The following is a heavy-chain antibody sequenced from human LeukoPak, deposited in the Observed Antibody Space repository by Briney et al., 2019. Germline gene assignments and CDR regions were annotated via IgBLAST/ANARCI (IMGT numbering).Heavy chain of an antibody. Sequence: PSETLSLTCAVYGGSFSGYYWSWIRQPPGKGLDWIGEINHSGSTNSNQSLTSRITISVDTSKNQFSLKLSSVTAADTAVYYCARGVSPGIFPHGNWFDPWGQGTLVTVSS. CDR2: INHSGST. CDR1: GGSFSGYY. J-gene: IGHJ5*02. CDR3: ARGVSPGIFPHGNWFDP. D-gene: IGHD2-15*01. V-gene: IGHV4-34*01.